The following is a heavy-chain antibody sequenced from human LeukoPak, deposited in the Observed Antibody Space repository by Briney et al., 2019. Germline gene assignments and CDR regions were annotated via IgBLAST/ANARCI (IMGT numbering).Heavy chain of an antibody. D-gene: IGHD6-13*01. J-gene: IGHJ4*02. CDR2: ISGSGGST. CDR1: GFTFSSYG. V-gene: IGHV3-23*01. Sequence: GGSLRLSCAASGFTFSSYGMSWVRQAPGKGLEWVSAISGSGGSTYYADSVKGRFTISRDNSKNTLYLQMNSLRADDTAVYYCAKDRRQLANFDYWGQGTLVTVSS. CDR3: AKDRRQLANFDY.